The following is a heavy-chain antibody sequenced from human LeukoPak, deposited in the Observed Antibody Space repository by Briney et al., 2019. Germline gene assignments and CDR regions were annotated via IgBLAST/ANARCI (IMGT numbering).Heavy chain of an antibody. CDR3: AKVRARGAHPYYFDY. D-gene: IGHD3-10*01. Sequence: GGSLRLSCAASGFTFSSYGMHWVRQAPGKGLEWVSVISYDGSNKYYADSVKGRFTISRDNSKNTLYLQMNSLRAEDTAVYYCAKVRARGAHPYYFDYWGQGTLVTVSS. V-gene: IGHV3-30*18. CDR1: GFTFSSYG. J-gene: IGHJ4*02. CDR2: ISYDGSNK.